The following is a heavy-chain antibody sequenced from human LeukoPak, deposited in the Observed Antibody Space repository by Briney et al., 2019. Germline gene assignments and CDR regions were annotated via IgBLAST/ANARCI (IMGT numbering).Heavy chain of an antibody. D-gene: IGHD3-10*01. V-gene: IGHV4-34*01. CDR2: INHSGST. J-gene: IGHJ5*02. Sequence: PSETLSLTCAVYGGSFSGYYWSWIRQPPGKGLEWIGEINHSGSTNYNPSLKSRVTISVDTSKNQFSLKLSSVTAADTAVYYCARRKVRGYNWFDPWGQGTLVTVSS. CDR3: ARRKVRGYNWFDP. CDR1: GGSFSGYY.